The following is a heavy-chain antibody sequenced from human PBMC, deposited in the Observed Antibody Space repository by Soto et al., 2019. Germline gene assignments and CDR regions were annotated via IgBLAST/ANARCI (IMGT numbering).Heavy chain of an antibody. V-gene: IGHV1-69*02. CDR1: GGTFSSYT. J-gene: IGHJ6*03. CDR3: ARIPAGPELRFLEWLPRPSGDYYYYMDV. CDR2: IIPILGIA. Sequence: SVKVSCKASGGTFSSYTISWVRQAPGQGLEWMGRIIPILGIANYAQKFQGRVTITADKSTSTAYMELSSLRSEDTAVYYCARIPAGPELRFLEWLPRPSGDYYYYMDVWGKGTTVTVSS. D-gene: IGHD3-3*01.